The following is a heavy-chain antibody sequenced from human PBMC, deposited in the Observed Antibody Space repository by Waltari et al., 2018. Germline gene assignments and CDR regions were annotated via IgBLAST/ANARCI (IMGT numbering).Heavy chain of an antibody. CDR3: ATDNLNAFHN. CDR1: GYSFTSVG. Sequence: QVQLLQSGAEVKEPGASVKVSCRASGYSFTSVGISWVRRAPGQGLEWVGWVSPLNGKTNYAQNVQDRVTMTTDTSTSTAYMELRSLRFDDTAVYFCATDNLNAFHNWGQGTLVTVSS. CDR2: VSPLNGKT. D-gene: IGHD1-20*01. V-gene: IGHV1-18*04. J-gene: IGHJ4*02.